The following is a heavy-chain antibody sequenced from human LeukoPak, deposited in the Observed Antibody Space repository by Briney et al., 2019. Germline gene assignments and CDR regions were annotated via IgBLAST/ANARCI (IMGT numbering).Heavy chain of an antibody. V-gene: IGHV1-2*02. CDR2: INPNSGGT. J-gene: IGHJ4*02. CDR3: ARGRDYGDYVPLGY. CDR1: GYTFTSYG. Sequence: ASVKVSCKASGYTFTSYGISWVRQAPGQGLEWMGWINPNSGGTNYAQKFQGRVTMTRDTSISTAYMELSRLRSDDTAVYYCARGRDYGDYVPLGYWGQGTLVTVSS. D-gene: IGHD4-17*01.